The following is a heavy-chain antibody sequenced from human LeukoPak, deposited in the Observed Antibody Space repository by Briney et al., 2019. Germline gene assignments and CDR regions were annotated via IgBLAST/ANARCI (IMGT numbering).Heavy chain of an antibody. V-gene: IGHV3-48*03. CDR3: AKARDCGGDCYKYFQH. CDR1: GFTFSSYE. Sequence: TGGSLRLSCAASGFTFSSYEMNWVRQAPGKGLEWVSYISSSGSTTYYADSVKGRFTISRDNSKNTLYLQMNSLRAEDTAVYYCAKARDCGGDCYKYFQHWGQGTLVTVSS. CDR2: ISSSGSTT. D-gene: IGHD2-21*01. J-gene: IGHJ1*01.